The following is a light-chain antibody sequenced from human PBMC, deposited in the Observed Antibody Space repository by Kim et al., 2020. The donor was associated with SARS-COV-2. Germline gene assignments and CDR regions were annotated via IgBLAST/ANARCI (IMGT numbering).Light chain of an antibody. CDR1: QSVRSY. CDR2: DTS. V-gene: IGKV3-11*01. CDR3: QQRSSWPPFT. J-gene: IGKJ2*01. Sequence: EIVLTQSPAALSLSPGERATLSCRASQSVRSYLVWYQQKPGQAPRLLIYDTSNRATGIPARFSGSGSGTDFTLTISGLEPEDSAMYYCQQRSSWPPFTFGQGTELEI.